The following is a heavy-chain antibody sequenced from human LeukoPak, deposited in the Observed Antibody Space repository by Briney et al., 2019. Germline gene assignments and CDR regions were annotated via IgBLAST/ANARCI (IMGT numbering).Heavy chain of an antibody. CDR2: ISTTGDSP. J-gene: IGHJ6*03. CDR3: AKIKKMWSDYYIDV. V-gene: IGHV3-23*01. D-gene: IGHD2-21*01. CDR1: GFTFSSYA. Sequence: PGGSLRLSCAASGFTFSSYAMSWVRQAPGKGLEWVSSISTTGDSPYYADSVKGRFTISRDNSKNTVYVHMNSLRAEDTAVYYCAKIKKMWSDYYIDVWGKGTTVTVSS.